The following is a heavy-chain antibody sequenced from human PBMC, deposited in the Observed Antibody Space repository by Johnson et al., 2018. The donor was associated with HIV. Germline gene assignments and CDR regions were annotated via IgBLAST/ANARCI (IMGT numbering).Heavy chain of an antibody. V-gene: IGHV3-30*03. CDR3: ARAISPRYGGNSQEAFDI. CDR1: GFTFSSYG. D-gene: IGHD4-23*01. J-gene: IGHJ3*02. Sequence: QVQLVESGGGVVQPGRSLRLSCAASGFTFSSYGMHWVRQAPGKGLEWVAVISYDGSNKYYADSVKGRFTISRDNSENTLFLQMNSLRAEDTAVYYCARAISPRYGGNSQEAFDIWGQGTMVTVAS. CDR2: ISYDGSNK.